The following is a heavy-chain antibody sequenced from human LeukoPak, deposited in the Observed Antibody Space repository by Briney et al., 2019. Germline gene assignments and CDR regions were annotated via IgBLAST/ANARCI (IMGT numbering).Heavy chain of an antibody. V-gene: IGHV3-74*01. Sequence: PGGSLRLSCAASGFTFSSYWMHWVRQAPGKGLVGVSRIKTDGSSTDYADSVKGRFTISRDNAKNTMYLQMNSLRAEDTAVYYCARGVSGTGPDIWGLGTMVTVSS. CDR2: IKTDGSST. CDR3: ARGVSGTGPDI. D-gene: IGHD5/OR15-5a*01. J-gene: IGHJ3*02. CDR1: GFTFSSYW.